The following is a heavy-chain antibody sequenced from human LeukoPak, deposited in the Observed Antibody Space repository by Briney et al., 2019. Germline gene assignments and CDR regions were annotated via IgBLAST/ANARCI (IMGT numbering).Heavy chain of an antibody. J-gene: IGHJ4*02. Sequence: TGGSLRLSCAASGFTFSSYEMNWVRQAPGKGLEWVSYISSSGSTIYYADSVKGRFTISRDNSKNTLYLQMNSLRAEDTAVYYCAKAARGYSYGVDYWGQGTLVTVSS. D-gene: IGHD5-18*01. CDR2: ISSSGSTI. CDR3: AKAARGYSYGVDY. V-gene: IGHV3-48*03. CDR1: GFTFSSYE.